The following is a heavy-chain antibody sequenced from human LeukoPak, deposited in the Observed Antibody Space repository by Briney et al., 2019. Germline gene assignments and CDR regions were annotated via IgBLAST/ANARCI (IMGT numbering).Heavy chain of an antibody. Sequence: GGSLRLSCAASGFTFSDYYMSWIRQAPGKGLEWVSYISSSGSTIYYADSVKGRFTISRDNAKNSLYLQMNSLRAEDTAVYYCARETVSVPVDDYFDPWGQGTLVIVSS. D-gene: IGHD5-12*01. J-gene: IGHJ5*02. CDR3: ARETVSVPVDDYFDP. V-gene: IGHV3-11*01. CDR1: GFTFSDYY. CDR2: ISSSGSTI.